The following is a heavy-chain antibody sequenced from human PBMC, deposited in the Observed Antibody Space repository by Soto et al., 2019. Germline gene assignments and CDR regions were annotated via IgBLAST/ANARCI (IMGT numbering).Heavy chain of an antibody. Sequence: QVQLVQSGAEVKKPGASVKVSCKASGYTFTSYGISWVRQAPGQGLEWMGWISAYNGNTNYAQKLQGRVTMTTDTSTSTAYMELRSPRSDDTAVYYCARKYCSGGSCYYGNDAFDIWGQGTMVTVSS. CDR3: ARKYCSGGSCYYGNDAFDI. V-gene: IGHV1-18*01. CDR1: GYTFTSYG. J-gene: IGHJ3*02. D-gene: IGHD2-15*01. CDR2: ISAYNGNT.